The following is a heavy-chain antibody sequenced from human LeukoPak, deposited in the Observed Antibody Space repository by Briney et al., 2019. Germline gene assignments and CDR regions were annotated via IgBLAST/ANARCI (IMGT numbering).Heavy chain of an antibody. D-gene: IGHD3-3*01. Sequence: ASVKVSCKASGGTFSSYAISWVRQAPGQGLEWMGGIIPIFGIANYAQKFQGRVTITADESTSTAYMELSSLRSEDTAVYYCARDERYYDFWSGYYIPYYWGQGTLVTVSS. J-gene: IGHJ4*02. CDR1: GGTFSSYA. CDR3: ARDERYYDFWSGYYIPYY. CDR2: IIPIFGIA. V-gene: IGHV1-69*01.